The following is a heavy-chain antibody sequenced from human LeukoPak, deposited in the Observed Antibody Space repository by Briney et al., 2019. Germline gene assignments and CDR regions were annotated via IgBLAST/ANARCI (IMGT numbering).Heavy chain of an antibody. CDR1: GFSLSGYW. CDR3: ARGGYSFDY. Sequence: PGGSLRLSCAASGFSLSGYWMTWVRQAPGKGLEWVARLHADGVEQNYVDSVTGRFTMSRDNAKNSLDLQMNSLRVEDTAVYYRARGGYSFDYLGQGTLVAVS. D-gene: IGHD5-18*01. CDR2: LHADGVEQ. J-gene: IGHJ4*02. V-gene: IGHV3-7*01.